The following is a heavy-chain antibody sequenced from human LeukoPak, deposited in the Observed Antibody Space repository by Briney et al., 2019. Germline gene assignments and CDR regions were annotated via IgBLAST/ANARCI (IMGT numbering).Heavy chain of an antibody. CDR1: GFTFSSYA. D-gene: IGHD2-2*01. V-gene: IGHV3-23*01. CDR3: AKCEMIVVPAAIIAY. Sequence: GGSLRLSCAASGFTFSSYAMSWVRQAPGKGLEWDSAISGSGGSTYYADSVKGRFTISRDNSKNTLYLQMNSLRAEDTAVYYCAKCEMIVVPAAIIAYWGQGTLVTVSS. J-gene: IGHJ4*02. CDR2: ISGSGGST.